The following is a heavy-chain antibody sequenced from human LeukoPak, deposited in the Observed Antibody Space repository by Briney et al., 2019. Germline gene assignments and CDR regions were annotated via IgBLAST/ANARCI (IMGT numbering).Heavy chain of an antibody. CDR1: GFSFSSHA. V-gene: IGHV3-23*01. CDR2: IDISGGST. CDR3: ANEVRPNDY. Sequence: GGSLRLSCAASGFSFSSHAMCWVRQAPGKGLEGVSSIDISGGSTYYADSVQGRFTISRDNSKNTLYLQMNSLRAEDTALYYCANEVRPNDYWGQGTLVTVSS. J-gene: IGHJ4*02. D-gene: IGHD1-1*01.